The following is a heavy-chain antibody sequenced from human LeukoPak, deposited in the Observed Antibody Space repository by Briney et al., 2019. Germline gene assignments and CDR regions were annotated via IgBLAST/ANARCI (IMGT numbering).Heavy chain of an antibody. D-gene: IGHD3-22*01. CDR3: AKWEVPHYYDSSGYYWSWFDP. J-gene: IGHJ5*02. CDR2: ISGSGGST. V-gene: IGHV3-23*01. CDR1: GFTFSSYS. Sequence: GGSLRLSCAASGFTFSSYSMNWVRQAPGKGLEWVSAISGSGGSTYYADSVKGRFTISRDNSKNTLYLQMNSLRAEDTAVYYCAKWEVPHYYDSSGYYWSWFDPWGQGTLVTVSS.